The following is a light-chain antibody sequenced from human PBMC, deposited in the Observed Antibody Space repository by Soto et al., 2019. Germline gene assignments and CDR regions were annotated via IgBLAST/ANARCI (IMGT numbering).Light chain of an antibody. Sequence: DIEMVQSPSALSASVGDTVTITCRASQKSSPWLAWYQQKPGQAPKLLMYDVSSLKMGVPSRFSGSGSGTEFTLTISSLQPDDFATYYCQQYNDYSATFGQGTKVDIK. CDR1: QKSSPW. J-gene: IGKJ1*01. CDR3: QQYNDYSAT. CDR2: DVS. V-gene: IGKV1-5*01.